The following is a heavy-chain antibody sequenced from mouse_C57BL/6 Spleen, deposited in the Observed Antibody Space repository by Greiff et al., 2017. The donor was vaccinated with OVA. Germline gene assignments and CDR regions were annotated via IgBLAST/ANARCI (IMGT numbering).Heavy chain of an antibody. CDR2: IDPTSGGT. Sequence: QVQLKQPGAELVKPGASVKLSCKASGYTFPSYWMHWVQQRPGRGLEWIGRIDPTSGGTKYNEKFKSKATLTVYKPSSTAYMQLSSLTSEDSAVYDCARNYYGSSFDYWGEGTTLTVSS. V-gene: IGHV1-72*01. CDR3: ARNYYGSSFDY. CDR1: GYTFPSYW. D-gene: IGHD1-1*01. J-gene: IGHJ2*01.